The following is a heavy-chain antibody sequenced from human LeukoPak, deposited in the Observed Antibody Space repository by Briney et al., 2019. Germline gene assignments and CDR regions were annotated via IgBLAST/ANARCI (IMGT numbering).Heavy chain of an antibody. D-gene: IGHD3-10*01. CDR1: GYTFTGYY. Sequence: GASVKVSCEASGYTFTGYYMHWVRQAPGQGLEWMGWINPNSGGTNYAQKFQGRVTMTRDTSISTAYMELSRLRSDDTAVYYCARDRWFGEPTGGYWGQGTLVTVSS. CDR2: INPNSGGT. J-gene: IGHJ4*02. V-gene: IGHV1-2*02. CDR3: ARDRWFGEPTGGY.